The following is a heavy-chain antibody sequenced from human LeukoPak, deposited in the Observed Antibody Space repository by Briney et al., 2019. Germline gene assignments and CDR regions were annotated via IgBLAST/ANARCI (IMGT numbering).Heavy chain of an antibody. Sequence: ASVKVSCKASGGTFSSYAISWVRQAPGQGLEWMGGIIPIFGTANYAQKFQGRVTITTDESTNTAYMELSSLRSEDTAVYYCARDRGGNSYFDYWGQGTLVTVSS. CDR2: IIPIFGTA. V-gene: IGHV1-69*05. CDR3: ARDRGGNSYFDY. J-gene: IGHJ4*02. CDR1: GGTFSSYA. D-gene: IGHD4-23*01.